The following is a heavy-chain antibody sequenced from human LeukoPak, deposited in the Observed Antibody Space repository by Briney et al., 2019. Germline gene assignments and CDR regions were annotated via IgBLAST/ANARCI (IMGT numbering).Heavy chain of an antibody. J-gene: IGHJ3*02. CDR1: GGSISNYY. V-gene: IGHV4-59*01. CDR3: ARDKGYYESSGYLKAFDI. CDR2: IYTSGST. D-gene: IGHD3-22*01. Sequence: SETLSLTCTVTGGSISNYYWSWIRQPPGKGLEWIGYIYTSGSTNCSPSLKSRVTISADTSKNQFSLKLSSVTAADTAVYYCARDKGYYESSGYLKAFDIWGQGTMVTVSS.